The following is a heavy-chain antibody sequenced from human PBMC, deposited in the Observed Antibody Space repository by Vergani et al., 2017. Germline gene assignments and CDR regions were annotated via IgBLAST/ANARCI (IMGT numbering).Heavy chain of an antibody. V-gene: IGHV4-31*03. J-gene: IGHJ4*02. CDR3: ARMGGYDEGDALRIGYFDS. Sequence: QVQLQESGPGLVKPSQTLSLTCSVSGDSISSGVYYWNWIRQHPGKGLEWIGYIYSTGSTHHHPSLRRRINMSVDTSKNQFSLKLNSVTAADTAMYYCARMGGYDEGDALRIGYFDSWGPGILVTVSS. CDR2: IYSTGST. CDR1: GDSISSGVYY. D-gene: IGHD3-22*01.